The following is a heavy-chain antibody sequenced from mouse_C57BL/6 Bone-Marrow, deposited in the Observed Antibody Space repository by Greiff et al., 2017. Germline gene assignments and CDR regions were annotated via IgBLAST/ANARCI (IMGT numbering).Heavy chain of an antibody. D-gene: IGHD1-1*01. J-gene: IGHJ2*01. V-gene: IGHV1-82*01. CDR2: IYPGDGDT. CDR3: ARTITTVVKFDY. CDR1: GYAFSSSW. Sequence: VKLVESGPELVKPGASVKISCKASGYAFSSSWMNWVQQRPGKGLEWLGRIYPGDGDTNYPGKFKGKGILTADKTSSTAYMQLSSLTSEDSAVYYGARTITTVVKFDYWGQGTTLTVSS.